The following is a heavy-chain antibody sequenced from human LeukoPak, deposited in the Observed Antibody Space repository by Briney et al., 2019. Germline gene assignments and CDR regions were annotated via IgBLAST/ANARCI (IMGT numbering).Heavy chain of an antibody. V-gene: IGHV4-59*01. D-gene: IGHD3-22*01. Sequence: SETLSLTCTVSGGSISSYYWSWIRQPPGKGLEWIGYIYYSESTNYNPSLKSRVTISVDTSKNQFSLKLSSVTAADTAVYYCAGLTTYYYDSSGYYQGDYFDYWGQGTLVTVSS. J-gene: IGHJ4*02. CDR1: GGSISSYY. CDR3: AGLTTYYYDSSGYYQGDYFDY. CDR2: IYYSEST.